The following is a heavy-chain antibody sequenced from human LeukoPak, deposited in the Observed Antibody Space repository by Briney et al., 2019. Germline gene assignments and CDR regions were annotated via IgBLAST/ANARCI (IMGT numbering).Heavy chain of an antibody. CDR1: GYTFTSYG. V-gene: IGHV1-18*01. Sequence: ASAKVSCKASGYTFTSYGISWVRQAPGQGLEWMGWISAYNGNTNYAQKLQGRVTMTTDTSTSTAYMELRSLRSDDTAVYYCARGPNGYNWNYGWFDPWGQGTLVTVSS. CDR2: ISAYNGNT. CDR3: ARGPNGYNWNYGWFDP. J-gene: IGHJ5*02. D-gene: IGHD1-7*01.